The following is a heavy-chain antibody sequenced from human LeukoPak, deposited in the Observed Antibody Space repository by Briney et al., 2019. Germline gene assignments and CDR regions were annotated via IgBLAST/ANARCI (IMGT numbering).Heavy chain of an antibody. Sequence: ASVKVSCKASGYTFTSYGISWVRQAPGQGLEWMGWISANDGNTDYPQKLQGRVTMTTDTSTSTAYMELRSLRSDDTAVYYCARESHVTREDYWGQGTLVAVSS. D-gene: IGHD3-10*01. CDR1: GYTFTSYG. J-gene: IGHJ4*02. V-gene: IGHV1-18*01. CDR3: ARESHVTREDY. CDR2: ISANDGNT.